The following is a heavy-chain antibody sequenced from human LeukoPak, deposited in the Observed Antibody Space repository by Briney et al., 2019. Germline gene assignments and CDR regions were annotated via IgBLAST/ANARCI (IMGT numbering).Heavy chain of an antibody. J-gene: IGHJ5*02. CDR1: GYIFTTYF. Sequence: ASVKVSCKASGYIFTTYFIHWVRQAPGQGLEWMGWINPNNGDTNYVQKFQGRVTMTRDTSISTAYMELSRLRSDDTAVYYCARDLVLWFGELFNWFDPWGQGTLVTVSS. D-gene: IGHD3-10*01. CDR3: ARDLVLWFGELFNWFDP. V-gene: IGHV1-2*02. CDR2: INPNNGDT.